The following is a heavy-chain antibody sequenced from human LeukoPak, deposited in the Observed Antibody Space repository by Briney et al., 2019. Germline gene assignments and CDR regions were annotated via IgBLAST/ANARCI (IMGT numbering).Heavy chain of an antibody. D-gene: IGHD2-2*02. CDR2: IYPGDSDT. CDR3: ARLLGYCSGTSCYTAWFDP. CDR1: GYSFTSYW. J-gene: IGHJ5*02. Sequence: GESLKISCKGSGYSFTSYWIGWVRQMPGKGLEWMGIIYPGDSDTRYSPSFQGQVTISADKSISTAYLQWSSLKASDTAMYYCARLLGYCSGTSCYTAWFDPWGQGTLVTVSS. V-gene: IGHV5-51*01.